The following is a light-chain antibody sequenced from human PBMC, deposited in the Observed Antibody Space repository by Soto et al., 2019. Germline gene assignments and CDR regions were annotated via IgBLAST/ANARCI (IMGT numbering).Light chain of an antibody. CDR3: QSWGAGFQF. J-gene: IGLJ2*01. V-gene: IGLV4-69*01. CDR1: SGHSSYA. Sequence: QSVLTQSPSASASLGASVKLTCTLSSGHSSYAIAWHQKQPGKGPRYLMDLNNDGSHTKGDGIPERFSGSSSGADRYLIISSLKSEDEADYYCQSWGAGFQFFGGGTKLTVL. CDR2: LNNDGSH.